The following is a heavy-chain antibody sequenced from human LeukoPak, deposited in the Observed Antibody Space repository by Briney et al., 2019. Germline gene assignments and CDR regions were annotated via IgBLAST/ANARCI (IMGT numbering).Heavy chain of an antibody. Sequence: SETLSLTCTVSGGSISSSSYYWGWIRQPPGKGLEWIGSIYHSGSTYYNPSLKSRVTISVDTSKNQFSLKLSSVTAADTAVYYCARGGGEDSSSSGWFDPWGQGTLVTVSS. CDR3: ARGGGEDSSSSGWFDP. V-gene: IGHV4-39*01. CDR2: IYHSGST. D-gene: IGHD6-6*01. CDR1: GGSISSSSYY. J-gene: IGHJ5*02.